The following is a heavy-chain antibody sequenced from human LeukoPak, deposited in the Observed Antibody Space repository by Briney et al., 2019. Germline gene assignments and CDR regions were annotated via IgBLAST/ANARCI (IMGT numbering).Heavy chain of an antibody. V-gene: IGHV4-59*01. D-gene: IGHD6-6*01. CDR2: INYSGFT. CDR1: GGSISSNF. J-gene: IGHJ3*02. CDR3: ARVHRLVPGPFHI. Sequence: SETLSLTCTVSGGSISSNFWSWIRQPPGKGVEWIGYINYSGFTNYNPSLKSRVTISVDTSKNQFSLNLRSVTAADTAVFYCARVHRLVPGPFHIWGQGTMVIVSS.